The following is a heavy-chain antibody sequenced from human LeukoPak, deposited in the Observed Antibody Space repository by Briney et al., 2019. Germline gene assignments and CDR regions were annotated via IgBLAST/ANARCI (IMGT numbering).Heavy chain of an antibody. CDR1: GFTFDDYG. D-gene: IGHD3-22*01. V-gene: IGHV3-20*04. J-gene: IGHJ4*02. CDR2: INWNGGST. Sequence: PGGSLRLSCAASGFTFDDYGMSGVRQAPGKGLEWVSCINWNGGSTGYADSVKGRFTISKDNAKNSLYLQINSLRAEDTALYYCARTYYYDSSGYYHPYYFDYWGQGTLVTVSS. CDR3: ARTYYYDSSGYYHPYYFDY.